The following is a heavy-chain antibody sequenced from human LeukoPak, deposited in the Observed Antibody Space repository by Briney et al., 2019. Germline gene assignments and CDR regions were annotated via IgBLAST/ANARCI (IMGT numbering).Heavy chain of an antibody. CDR3: ARMEPTYYYDSSGIHFDY. CDR2: IDWDDDK. J-gene: IGHJ4*02. D-gene: IGHD3-22*01. CDR1: GFSLSTSGMR. V-gene: IGHV2-70*04. Sequence: SGPTLVNPTQTLTLTCTFSGFSLSTSGMRVSWIRQPPGNALEWLARIDWDDDKFYSTYLKTRLTISKDTSKNQVVLTMTNMDPVDTATYYCARMEPTYYYDSSGIHFDYWGQGTLVTVSS.